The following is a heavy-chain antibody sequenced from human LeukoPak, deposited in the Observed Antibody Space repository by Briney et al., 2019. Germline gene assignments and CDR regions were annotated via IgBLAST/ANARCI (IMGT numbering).Heavy chain of an antibody. D-gene: IGHD3-3*01. V-gene: IGHV1-2*02. CDR1: GYTFTGYY. J-gene: IGHJ4*02. CDR3: ARVGDFWSGYYQALDY. CDR2: IIPNSGGT. Sequence: ASVKVSCKASGYTFTGYYMHWVRQAPGQGLEWMGWIIPNSGGTNYAQKFQGRVTMTRDTSISTAYMELSRLRSDDTAVYYCARVGDFWSGYYQALDYWGQGTLVTVSS.